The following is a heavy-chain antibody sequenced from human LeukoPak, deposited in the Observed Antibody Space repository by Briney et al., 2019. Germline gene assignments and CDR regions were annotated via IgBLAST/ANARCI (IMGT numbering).Heavy chain of an antibody. Sequence: SETLSLTCTVSGGSISSYYWSWIRQPPGKGLEWIGYIYYSGSTNYNPSLKSRVTISVDTSKNQFSLKLSSVTAADTAVYYCARDSGKSGYDFWSGYYYFDYWGQGTLVTASS. CDR3: ARDSGKSGYDFWSGYYYFDY. D-gene: IGHD3-3*01. V-gene: IGHV4-59*01. J-gene: IGHJ4*02. CDR1: GGSISSYY. CDR2: IYYSGST.